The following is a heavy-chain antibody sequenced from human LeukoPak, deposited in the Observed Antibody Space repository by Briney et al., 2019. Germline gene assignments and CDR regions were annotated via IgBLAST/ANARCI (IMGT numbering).Heavy chain of an antibody. CDR1: GFTFSSYA. V-gene: IGHV3-7*01. Sequence: GGSLRLSCAASGFTFSSYAMHWVRQAPGKGLEWVASIKHDGSEKYYVDSVRGRFTISRDNTMNSLYLQMSSLRAEDTAVYYCATDRGWRTSGYYLYYFEYWGQGTLVTFSS. CDR2: IKHDGSEK. D-gene: IGHD3-3*01. CDR3: ATDRGWRTSGYYLYYFEY. J-gene: IGHJ4*02.